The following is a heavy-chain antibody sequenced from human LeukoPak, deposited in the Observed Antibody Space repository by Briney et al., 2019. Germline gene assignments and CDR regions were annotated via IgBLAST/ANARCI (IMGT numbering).Heavy chain of an antibody. D-gene: IGHD4-23*01. CDR3: ARHDLGGTSPFDY. J-gene: IGHJ4*02. V-gene: IGHV1-46*01. Sequence: ASVKVSCKTSGYTFTNYYMHWVRQPPGQGLEWMGIINPSGTSTTYAQNFQGRVTMDRDTSTSTDFMELSSLRSEDTAVYYCARHDLGGTSPFDYWGQGTLVTVAS. CDR1: GYTFTNYY. CDR2: INPSGTST.